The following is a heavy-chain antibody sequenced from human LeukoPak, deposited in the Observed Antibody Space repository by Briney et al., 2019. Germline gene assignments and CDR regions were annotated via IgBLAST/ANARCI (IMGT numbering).Heavy chain of an antibody. CDR2: ISSSSSYI. J-gene: IGHJ4*02. CDR3: ARDGLRIQLWSSVPDY. D-gene: IGHD5-18*01. V-gene: IGHV3-21*01. Sequence: GGSLRLSCAASGFTFGSYSMNWVRQAPGKGLEWVSSISSSSSYIYYADSVKGRFTISRDNAKNSLYLQMNSLRAEDTAVYYCARDGLRIQLWSSVPDYWGQGTLVTVSS. CDR1: GFTFGSYS.